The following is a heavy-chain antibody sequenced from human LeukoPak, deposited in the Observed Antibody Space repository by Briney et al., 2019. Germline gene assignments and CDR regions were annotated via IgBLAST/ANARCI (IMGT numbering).Heavy chain of an antibody. CDR1: GFTVSSNY. J-gene: IGHJ6*03. V-gene: IGHV3-66*02. Sequence: GGSLRLSCAASGFTVSSNYMSWVRQAPGKGLEWVSVIYSGGSTYYADSVKGRFTISRDNSKNTLYLQMNRLRAEDTAVYYCARVLGGSSWYFGYYYYYMDVWGKGTTVTVSS. CDR3: ARVLGGSSWYFGYYYYYMDV. D-gene: IGHD6-13*01. CDR2: IYSGGST.